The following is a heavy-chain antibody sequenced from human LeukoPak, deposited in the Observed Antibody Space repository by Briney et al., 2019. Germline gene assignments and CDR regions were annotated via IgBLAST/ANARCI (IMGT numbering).Heavy chain of an antibody. J-gene: IGHJ4*02. CDR3: AKRGGPNAGPFDN. Sequence: PGGSLRLSCAASGFTFSSYAMTWVRQAPGKGLEWISTISDSGSSTYYADSVQGRFAISRDSSKNTLYLHMNSLRAGDTAVYYCAKRGGPNAGPFDNWGQGTLVSVPS. D-gene: IGHD6-13*01. V-gene: IGHV3-23*01. CDR1: GFTFSSYA. CDR2: ISDSGSST.